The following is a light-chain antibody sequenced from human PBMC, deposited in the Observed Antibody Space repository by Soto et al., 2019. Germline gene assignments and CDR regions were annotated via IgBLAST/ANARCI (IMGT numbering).Light chain of an antibody. V-gene: IGKV3-15*01. CDR2: GPS. CDR1: QSVSSN. Sequence: EIVMTQSPATLSVSPGERATLSCRASQSVSSNLAWYQQKPGQAPRLLIYGPSTRATGIPARFSGSGSGTEFTLTISSLQSEDFAVYYCQQYNNWVLTFGQGTRLEIK. CDR3: QQYNNWVLT. J-gene: IGKJ5*01.